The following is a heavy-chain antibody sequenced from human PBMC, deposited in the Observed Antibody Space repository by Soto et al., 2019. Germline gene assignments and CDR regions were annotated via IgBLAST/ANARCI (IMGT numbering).Heavy chain of an antibody. J-gene: IGHJ4*02. Sequence: SGPTLVNPTQTLTLTCSFSGFSLTTSPVGVGWIRQPPGKALEWLAVIYWDDDKRYNPSLRSRLTITKDTSKNQVVLSVTNMDPVDTATYYCAHRLGGFTWNDGYLDFWGQGTLVTVPQ. CDR3: AHRLGGFTWNDGYLDF. D-gene: IGHD1-1*01. CDR2: IYWDDDK. V-gene: IGHV2-5*02. CDR1: GFSLTTSPVG.